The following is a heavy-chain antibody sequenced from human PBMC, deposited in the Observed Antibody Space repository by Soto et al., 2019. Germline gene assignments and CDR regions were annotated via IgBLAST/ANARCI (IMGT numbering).Heavy chain of an antibody. CDR2: IYYSGST. J-gene: IGHJ6*02. CDR1: GGSTSSADYY. Sequence: PSETLSLTCSVSGGSTSSADYYWALTRQPPGKGLEWIGTIYYSGSTYSNPSLKSRVAMSIDTSNNQFTLEMRSVTAADTAVYYCASIRYYAISGAMAVWGQGPTVT. CDR3: ASIRYYAISGAMAV. D-gene: IGHD2-8*01. V-gene: IGHV4-39*01.